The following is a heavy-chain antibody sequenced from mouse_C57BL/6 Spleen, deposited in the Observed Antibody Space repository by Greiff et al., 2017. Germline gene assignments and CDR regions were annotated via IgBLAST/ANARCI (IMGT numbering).Heavy chain of an antibody. J-gene: IGHJ2*01. CDR1: GYSFTGYY. CDR2: INPSTGGT. V-gene: IGHV1-42*01. CDR3: ARIITTVVPDY. D-gene: IGHD1-1*01. Sequence: EVQLQASGPELVKPGASVKISCKASGYSFTGYYMNWVKQSPEKSLEWIEEINPSTGGTTYNQKFKAKATLTVDKSSSTAYMQLKSLTSEDSAVYYCARIITTVVPDYWGQGTTLTVSS.